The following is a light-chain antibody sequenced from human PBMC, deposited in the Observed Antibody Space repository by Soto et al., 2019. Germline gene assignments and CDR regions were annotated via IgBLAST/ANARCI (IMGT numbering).Light chain of an antibody. CDR2: EVN. Sequence: QSLLTQPASLSGSPGQSITISCTGTSSDIGAYDYVSWFQQHPGKAPKLMISEVNNRPSGVSNRFSGSKSGNTAYLTISGLQVEDEAEYFCFSFTTTCTQVFGTGTKVTVL. J-gene: IGLJ1*01. V-gene: IGLV2-14*01. CDR3: FSFTTTCTQV. CDR1: SSDIGAYDY.